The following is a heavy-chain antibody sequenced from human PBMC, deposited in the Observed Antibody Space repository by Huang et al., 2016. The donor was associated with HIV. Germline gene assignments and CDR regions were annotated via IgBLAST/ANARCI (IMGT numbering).Heavy chain of an antibody. CDR3: AIDRLVGATTGVDY. D-gene: IGHD1-26*01. CDR2: FDPEDGER. CDR1: GYTLTELS. J-gene: IGHJ4*02. V-gene: IGHV1-24*01. Sequence: QVQLVQSGAEVKKPGASVKVSCKVSGYTLTELSMHWVRQAPGKGLEWMVGFDPEDGERIYAQKFQGRVTMTEDTSTDTAYMRLSSLRSEGTAVYYCAIDRLVGATTGVDYWGQGTLVTVSS.